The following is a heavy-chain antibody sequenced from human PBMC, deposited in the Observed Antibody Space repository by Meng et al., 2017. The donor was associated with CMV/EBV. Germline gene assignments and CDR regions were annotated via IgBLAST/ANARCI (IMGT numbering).Heavy chain of an antibody. D-gene: IGHD2-15*01. V-gene: IGHV1-46*01. CDR2: INPSGGST. CDR1: GYPFTSYY. CDR3: ARGPILRKVVAATSHFDY. Sequence: GQAVQSAAEVKKPRASVKVSCKASGYPFTSYYMHWVRQAPGQGLEWTGIINPSGGSTSYAQKFQGRVTMTRDTSTSTVYMELSSLRSEDTAVYYCARGPILRKVVAATSHFDYWGQGTLVTVSS. J-gene: IGHJ4*02.